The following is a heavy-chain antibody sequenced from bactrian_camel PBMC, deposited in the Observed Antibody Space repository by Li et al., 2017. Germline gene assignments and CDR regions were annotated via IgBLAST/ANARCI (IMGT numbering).Heavy chain of an antibody. D-gene: IGHD2*01. Sequence: LVESGGGLVQPGESLRLSCVASGITFSRHDMSWVRQAPGKEVEWVAGITSLPSLFRAASYADSVKGRFTISYDPDAKTLSLQMDSLKPDDSGVYYCAAVAFDCPVRWTTPNFFDYWGQGTQVTVS. CDR2: ITSLPSLFRAA. CDR3: AAVAFDCPVRWTTPNFFDY. V-gene: IGHV3S40*01. J-gene: IGHJ6*01. CDR1: GITFSRHD.